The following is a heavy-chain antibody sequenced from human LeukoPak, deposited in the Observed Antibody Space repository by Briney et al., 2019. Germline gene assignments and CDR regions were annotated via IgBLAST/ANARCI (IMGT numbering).Heavy chain of an antibody. V-gene: IGHV3-7*03. J-gene: IGHJ4*02. CDR3: AKEGYYYGSGPFDY. CDR2: IKEDGTEK. Sequence: GGSLRLSCAVSGFTFSSYWMSWVRQAPGKGLEWVANIKEDGTEKYYQDSVKGRFTISRDNSKNTLYLQMNSLRAEDTAVYYCAKEGYYYGSGPFDYWGQGTLVTVSS. D-gene: IGHD3-10*01. CDR1: GFTFSSYW.